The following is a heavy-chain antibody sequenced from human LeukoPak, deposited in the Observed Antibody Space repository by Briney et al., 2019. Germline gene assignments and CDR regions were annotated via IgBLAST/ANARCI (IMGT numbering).Heavy chain of an antibody. CDR1: GFTFSSYA. Sequence: GRSLRLSCAASGFTFSSYAMHWVRQAPGKGLEWVAVISYDGSNKYYADSVKGRFAISRDNSKNTLYLQMNSLRAEDTAVYYCARDREVATRSGGNYYYYYMDVWGKGTTVTVSS. V-gene: IGHV3-30*09. D-gene: IGHD3-3*01. CDR2: ISYDGSNK. CDR3: ARDREVATRSGGNYYYYYMDV. J-gene: IGHJ6*03.